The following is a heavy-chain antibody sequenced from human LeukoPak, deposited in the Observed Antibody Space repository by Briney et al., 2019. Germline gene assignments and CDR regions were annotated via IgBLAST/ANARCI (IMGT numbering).Heavy chain of an antibody. Sequence: ASVKVSCKASGGTFSSYAISWVRQAPGQGLEWMGWISAYNGNTNYAQKLQGRVTMTTDTSTSTAYMELRSLRSDDTAVYYCARDFQIRGYSYGFAFDIWGQGTMVTVSS. CDR1: GGTFSSYA. V-gene: IGHV1-18*01. CDR3: ARDFQIRGYSYGFAFDI. D-gene: IGHD5-18*01. J-gene: IGHJ3*02. CDR2: ISAYNGNT.